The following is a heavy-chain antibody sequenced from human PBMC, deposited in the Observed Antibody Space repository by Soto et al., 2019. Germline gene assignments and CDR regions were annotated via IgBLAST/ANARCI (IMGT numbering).Heavy chain of an antibody. D-gene: IGHD3-10*01. V-gene: IGHV3-48*03. Sequence: GVSLVLSCAASGFKFSSYEMNWVRQAPGKGLEWVSYISTGGGTIYHADSVKGRFTISRDNAKNSLFLQMSSLRVEDTAVYYCARIGGTFDVWGQGTMVTVSS. CDR3: ARIGGTFDV. CDR2: ISTGGGTI. CDR1: GFKFSSYE. J-gene: IGHJ3*01.